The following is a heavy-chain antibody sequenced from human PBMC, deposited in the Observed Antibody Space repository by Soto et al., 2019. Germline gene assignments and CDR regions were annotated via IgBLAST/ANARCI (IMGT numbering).Heavy chain of an antibody. V-gene: IGHV4-38-2*01. D-gene: IGHD3-16*01. J-gene: IGHJ3*02. CDR3: ARVMPSRAFDI. CDR1: GYSISTGYY. CDR2: IYHTANT. Sequence: SETLSLTCAVSGYSISTGYYWGWIRQPPGKGLEWIGMIYHTANTYYNVSLKSRVTISVDTSKNQFSLRLTSVTAADTAVYCCARVMPSRAFDIWGQGTMVTVSS.